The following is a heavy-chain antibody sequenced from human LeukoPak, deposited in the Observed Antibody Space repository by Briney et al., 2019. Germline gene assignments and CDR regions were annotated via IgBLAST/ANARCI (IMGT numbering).Heavy chain of an antibody. Sequence: PGGSLRLSCAASGFKFSDFAMSCVRQVSGKGLEFVSIMTGSGTRTYYRDSVKGRLTISRDDSKNTVYLQMNSLTDGDSAVYYCRAQRSGYPHVDPWGQGTHVTVSS. D-gene: IGHD3-3*01. V-gene: IGHV3-23*01. CDR1: GFKFSDFA. CDR2: MTGSGTRT. CDR3: RAQRSGYPHVDP. J-gene: IGHJ5*02.